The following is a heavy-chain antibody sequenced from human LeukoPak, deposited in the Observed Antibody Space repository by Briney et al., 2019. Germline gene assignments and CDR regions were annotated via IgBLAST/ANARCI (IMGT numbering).Heavy chain of an antibody. CDR1: GGSISNNNYY. CDR2: IYYSRTT. D-gene: IGHD4-17*01. CDR3: ARRTVTSSGFDG. V-gene: IGHV4-39*07. Sequence: PSETLSLTCIVSGGSISNNNYYWDWIRQPPGKGLEWIGSIYYSRTTYYNPSLKSRVTLSVDTSKNQFSLKLSSVTAADTAVYYCARRTVTSSGFDGWGQGTMVTVSS. J-gene: IGHJ3*01.